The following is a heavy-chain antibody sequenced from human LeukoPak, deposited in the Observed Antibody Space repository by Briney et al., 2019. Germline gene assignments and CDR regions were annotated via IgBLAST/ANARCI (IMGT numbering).Heavy chain of an antibody. Sequence: SETLSLTCNVSGGSISNYYWNWIRQPARKGLEWIGRFYARGNTNYNPSLKSRVTMSVDTSKNQLSLKLTSVTAADTAVYYCARELITKADAFDIWGQGTMVTVSS. D-gene: IGHD1-20*01. V-gene: IGHV4-4*07. CDR3: ARELITKADAFDI. J-gene: IGHJ3*02. CDR2: FYARGNT. CDR1: GGSISNYY.